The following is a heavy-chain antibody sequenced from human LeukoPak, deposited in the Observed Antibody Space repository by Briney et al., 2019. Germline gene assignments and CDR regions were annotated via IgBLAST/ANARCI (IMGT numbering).Heavy chain of an antibody. CDR3: AKDTMPLSDSAYFQH. CDR2: ISGSGGST. V-gene: IGHV3-23*01. Sequence: GGSLRLSCAASGFTFSSYAMSWVRQAPGKGLEWVSAISGSGGSTYYADSVKGRFTISRDNSKNTLYLQMNSLRAEDTAVCYCAKDTMPLSDSAYFQHWGQGTLVTVSS. CDR1: GFTFSSYA. D-gene: IGHD2-2*01. J-gene: IGHJ1*01.